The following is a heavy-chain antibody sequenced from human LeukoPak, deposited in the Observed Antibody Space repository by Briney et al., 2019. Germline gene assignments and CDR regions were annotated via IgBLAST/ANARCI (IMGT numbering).Heavy chain of an antibody. CDR2: INHSGST. CDR1: GFSFSNYN. CDR3: AGRGLWSVFY. D-gene: IGHD2-21*01. V-gene: IGHV4-34*08. J-gene: IGHJ4*02. Sequence: GSLRLSCAASGFSFSNYNMNWVRQPPGKGLEWIGEINHSGSTNYNPSLKSRVTISVDTSKNQFSLKLSSVTAADTAVYYCAGRGLWSVFYWGQGTLVTVSS.